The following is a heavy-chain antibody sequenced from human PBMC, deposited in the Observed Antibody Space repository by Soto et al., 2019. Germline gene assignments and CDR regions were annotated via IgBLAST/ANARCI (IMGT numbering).Heavy chain of an antibody. D-gene: IGHD5-12*01. V-gene: IGHV4-59*01. CDR1: GGSISSYY. CDR2: IYYSGST. Sequence: PSETLSLTCPVSGGSISSYYWSWIRQPPGKGLEWIGYIYYSGSTNYNPSLKSRVTISVDTSKNQFSLKLSSVTAADTAVYYCARGLRNYYYGMDVWGQGTTVTVSS. J-gene: IGHJ6*02. CDR3: ARGLRNYYYGMDV.